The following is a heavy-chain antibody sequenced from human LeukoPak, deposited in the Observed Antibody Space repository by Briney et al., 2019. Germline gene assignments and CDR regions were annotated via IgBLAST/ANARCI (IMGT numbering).Heavy chain of an antibody. V-gene: IGHV4-59*01. CDR3: ARGASGYSYG. D-gene: IGHD5-18*01. J-gene: IGHJ4*02. CDR1: GGSISNYY. Sequence: SETLSLTCTVSGGSISNYYWTWIRQPSGKGLEWIGNIYYSGSTNYNPSLKSRVTISIDTSKNQFSLSLRSVTAADTAVYYCARGASGYSYGWGQGTLVTVSS. CDR2: IYYSGST.